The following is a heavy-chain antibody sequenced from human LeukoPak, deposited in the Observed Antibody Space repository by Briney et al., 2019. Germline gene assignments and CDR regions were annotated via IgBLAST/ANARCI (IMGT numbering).Heavy chain of an antibody. V-gene: IGHV3-11*04. D-gene: IGHD5-18*01. CDR1: GGSFSGYY. J-gene: IGHJ4*02. Sequence: LSLTCAVYGGSFSGYYWSWIRQPPGKGLEWVSYISSGSSTIYYADSVKGRFTISRDNAKNSLYLQMNSLRAEDTAVYYCARAYNRYTYGYHYWGQGTLVTVSS. CDR2: ISSGSSTI. CDR3: ARAYNRYTYGYHY.